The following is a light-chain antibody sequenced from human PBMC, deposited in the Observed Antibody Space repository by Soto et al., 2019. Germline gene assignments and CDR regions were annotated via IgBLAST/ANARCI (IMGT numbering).Light chain of an antibody. CDR2: EAS. CDR3: QQYKSYWT. J-gene: IGKJ1*01. Sequence: DIQMNQSPATVSAYVGDSDTIPCRASQSISNWLAWYQLKPGKAPKLLIHEASNLQSGVPSTFSGSGSGTDFTLTITSLQPEDFATYYCQQYKSYWTLGQGTKVDIK. V-gene: IGKV1-5*03. CDR1: QSISNW.